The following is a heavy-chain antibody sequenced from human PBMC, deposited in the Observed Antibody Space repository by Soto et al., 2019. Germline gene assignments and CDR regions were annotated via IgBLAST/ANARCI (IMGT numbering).Heavy chain of an antibody. D-gene: IGHD3-3*01. CDR2: ISGSGGST. CDR1: GFTFSSYA. V-gene: IGHV3-23*01. J-gene: IGHJ6*02. CDR3: VRGSTYDFWSGYIYYVMDV. Sequence: GGSLRLSCAASGFTFSSYAMSWVRQAPGKGLEWVSAISGSGGSTYYADSVKGRFTISRDNSKNTLYLQMNNLRDEDTAVYYCVRGSTYDFWSGYIYYVMDVWGQGTTVTVSS.